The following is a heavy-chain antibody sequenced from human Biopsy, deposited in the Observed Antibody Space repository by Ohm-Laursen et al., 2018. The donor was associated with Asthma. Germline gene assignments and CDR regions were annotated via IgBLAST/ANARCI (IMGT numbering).Heavy chain of an antibody. D-gene: IGHD3-16*01. CDR1: GGTFNSDA. Sequence: EASVKVSCKASGGTFNSDAISWVRQAPGQGLEWMGGIIPMYGVPKVAQKFQGRVTITADKSTSTAYMEMSSLRSEDTAVYYCARVDAIMISGDFYFYSGFDLWGQGTAVRVSS. V-gene: IGHV1-69*10. CDR2: IIPMYGVP. J-gene: IGHJ6*02. CDR3: ARVDAIMISGDFYFYSGFDL.